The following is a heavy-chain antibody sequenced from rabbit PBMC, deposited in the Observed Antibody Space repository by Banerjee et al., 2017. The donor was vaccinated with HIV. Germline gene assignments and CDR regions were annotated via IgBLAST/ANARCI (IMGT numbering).Heavy chain of an antibody. J-gene: IGHJ6*01. CDR2: INTGDGST. CDR3: ARNKFDEPYGDL. CDR1: GFTFSNYW. Sequence: QSLEESGGGLVKPGASLTLTCTASGFTFSNYWMTWVRQAPGKGLEWIASINTGDGSTYYASWANGRFTVSKASSTTVTLQMTSLTAADTATYFCARNKFDEPYGDLWGPGTLVTVS. D-gene: IGHD5-1*01. V-gene: IGHV1S40*01.